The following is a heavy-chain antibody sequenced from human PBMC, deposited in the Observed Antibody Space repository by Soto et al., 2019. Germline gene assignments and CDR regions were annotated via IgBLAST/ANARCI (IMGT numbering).Heavy chain of an antibody. V-gene: IGHV1-2*04. CDR2: INPNSGGT. D-gene: IGHD3-22*01. CDR3: ALQYYDSSGYYYRY. Sequence: ASVKVSCKASGYTFTGYYMHWVRQAPGQGLEWMGWINPNSGGTNYAQKFQGWVTMTRDTSISTANMELSRLRSDDTAVYYCALQYYDSSGYYYRYWGQGTLVTVSS. J-gene: IGHJ4*02. CDR1: GYTFTGYY.